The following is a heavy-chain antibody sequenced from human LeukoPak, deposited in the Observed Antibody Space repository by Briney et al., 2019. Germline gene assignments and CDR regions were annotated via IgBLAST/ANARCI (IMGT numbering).Heavy chain of an antibody. CDR2: INPNSGGT. Sequence: ASVKVSCKASGYTFTGYYMHWVRQAPGQGLEWTGWINPNSGGTNYAQKFQGRVTMTRDTSISTAYMELSRLRSDDTAVYYCARDWDIVVVPAAIPFDYWGQGTLVTVSS. CDR3: ARDWDIVVVPAAIPFDY. D-gene: IGHD2-2*01. CDR1: GYTFTGYY. V-gene: IGHV1-2*02. J-gene: IGHJ4*02.